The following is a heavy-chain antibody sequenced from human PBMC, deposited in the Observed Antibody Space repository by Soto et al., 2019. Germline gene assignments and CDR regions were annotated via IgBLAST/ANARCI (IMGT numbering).Heavy chain of an antibody. CDR1: GYTFTSYY. Sequence: ASVKVSCTASGYTFTSYYMHWVRQAPGQGLEWMGIINPSGGSTSYAQKFQGRVTMTRDTSTSTVYMELSSLRSEDTAVYYCARDRQYQLLPAYYYYGMDVWGQGTTVTVSS. CDR3: ARDRQYQLLPAYYYYGMDV. V-gene: IGHV1-46*01. J-gene: IGHJ6*02. CDR2: INPSGGST. D-gene: IGHD2-2*01.